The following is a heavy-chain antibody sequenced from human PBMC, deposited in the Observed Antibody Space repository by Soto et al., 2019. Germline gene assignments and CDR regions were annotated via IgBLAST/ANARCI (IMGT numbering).Heavy chain of an antibody. Sequence: TSETLSLTCAVSGGSISSGGYSWGWIRQPPGKGLEWIGSIYYSGSTYYNPSLKSRVTISVDTSKNQFSLKLSSVTAADTAVYYCARHLLPVRWFDPWGQGTLVTVSS. J-gene: IGHJ5*02. V-gene: IGHV4-39*01. D-gene: IGHD2-15*01. CDR1: GGSISSGGYS. CDR3: ARHLLPVRWFDP. CDR2: IYYSGST.